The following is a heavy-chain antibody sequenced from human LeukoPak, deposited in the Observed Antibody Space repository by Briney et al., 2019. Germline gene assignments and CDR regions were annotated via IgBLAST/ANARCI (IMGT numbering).Heavy chain of an antibody. CDR1: GFTFSSYA. Sequence: GGSLRLSCAASGFTFSSYAMSWVRQAPGKGLEWVSAISGSGGSTYYADSVKGRFTISRDNSNNTLYLQMNSLRAEDTAVYYCAKDPGGLAMIVVNDDYWGQGTLVTVSS. J-gene: IGHJ4*02. D-gene: IGHD3-22*01. V-gene: IGHV3-23*01. CDR2: ISGSGGST. CDR3: AKDPGGLAMIVVNDDY.